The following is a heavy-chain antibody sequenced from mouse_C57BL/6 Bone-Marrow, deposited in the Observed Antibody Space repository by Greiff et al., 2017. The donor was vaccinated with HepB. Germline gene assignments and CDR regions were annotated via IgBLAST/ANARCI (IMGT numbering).Heavy chain of an antibody. Sequence: QVQLQQSGAELVKPGASVKMSCKASGYTFTSYWITWVKQRPGQGLEWIGDIYPGSGSTNYNEKFKSKATLTVDTSSSTAYMQLSSLTSEDSAVYYCARYYYGSSYCWYFDVWGTGTTVTVSS. J-gene: IGHJ1*03. V-gene: IGHV1-55*01. D-gene: IGHD1-1*01. CDR3: ARYYYGSSYCWYFDV. CDR1: GYTFTSYW. CDR2: IYPGSGST.